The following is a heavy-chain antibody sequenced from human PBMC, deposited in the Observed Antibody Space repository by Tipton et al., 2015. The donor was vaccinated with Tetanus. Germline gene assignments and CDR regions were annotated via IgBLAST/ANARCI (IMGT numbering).Heavy chain of an antibody. Sequence: TLSLTCTVSGGSISPNYWSWIRQPPGKGLEWIGQMSYSGGANYNPYLNSRVTISVDTSKNQFSLKLSSVTAADTAVYYCARDVRGYSYDDSGYYNPSYYFALWGQGTLVTVSS. D-gene: IGHD3-22*01. CDR2: MSYSGGA. V-gene: IGHV4-59*01. CDR1: GGSISPNY. CDR3: ARDVRGYSYDDSGYYNPSYYFAL. J-gene: IGHJ4*02.